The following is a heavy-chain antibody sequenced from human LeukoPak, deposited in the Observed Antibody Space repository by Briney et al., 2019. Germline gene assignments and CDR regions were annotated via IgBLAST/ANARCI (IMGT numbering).Heavy chain of an antibody. CDR1: GFTFSSYE. CDR3: ARENDILTGYPNSWFDP. Sequence: GGSLRLSCATSGFTFSSYEMNWVRQAPGKGLEWVSYISSSGSTIYYADSVKGRFTNSRDNAKNSLYLQMNSLRAEDTAVYYCARENDILTGYPNSWFDPWGQGTQVIVSS. D-gene: IGHD3-9*01. J-gene: IGHJ5*02. V-gene: IGHV3-48*03. CDR2: ISSSGSTI.